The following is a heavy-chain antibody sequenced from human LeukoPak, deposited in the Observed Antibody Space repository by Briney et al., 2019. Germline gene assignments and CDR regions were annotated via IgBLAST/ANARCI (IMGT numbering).Heavy chain of an antibody. V-gene: IGHV4-34*01. J-gene: IGHJ3*02. Sequence: SETLSLSCAVYGGSFSGYYWSWIRQPPGKGLEWIGEIKHSGSTNYNPSLKSRVTISVDTSKNQFSLKLSSVTAADTAVYYCARGLTRQRITMVRGVFDIWGQGTMVTVSS. CDR1: GGSFSGYY. CDR3: ARGLTRQRITMVRGVFDI. CDR2: IKHSGST. D-gene: IGHD3-10*01.